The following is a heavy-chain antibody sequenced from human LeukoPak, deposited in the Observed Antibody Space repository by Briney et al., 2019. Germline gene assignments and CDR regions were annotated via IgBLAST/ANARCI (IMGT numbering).Heavy chain of an antibody. V-gene: IGHV4-31*03. D-gene: IGHD2-2*01. CDR3: ATPYCSSISCLDVFNM. CDR1: GVSVSDGRYY. J-gene: IGHJ3*02. CDR2: KYYSGRA. Sequence: SQTLSLTCNVSGVSVSDGRYYWTWIRQHPGKGLEWIGYKYYSGRAKYNPSLKSRLTISIDTSKNQFSLHLRSVTAADTATYYCATPYCSSISCLDVFNMWGQGTRVTVSS.